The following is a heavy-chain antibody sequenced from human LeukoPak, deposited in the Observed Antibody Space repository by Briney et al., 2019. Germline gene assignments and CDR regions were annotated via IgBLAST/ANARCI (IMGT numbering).Heavy chain of an antibody. J-gene: IGHJ6*03. CDR2: IYTSGST. Sequence: SETLSLTCTVSGGSISSYYWSWIRQPPGKGLEWIGYIYTSGSTNYNPSLKSRVTISVDTSKNQFSLKLSSVTAADTAVYYCATSIAARPNYYYYYHMDVWGKGTTVTVSS. CDR3: ATSIAARPNYYYYYHMDV. CDR1: GGSISSYY. V-gene: IGHV4-4*09. D-gene: IGHD6-6*01.